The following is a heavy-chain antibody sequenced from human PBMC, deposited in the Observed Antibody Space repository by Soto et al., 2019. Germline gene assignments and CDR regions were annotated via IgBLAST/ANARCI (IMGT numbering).Heavy chain of an antibody. J-gene: IGHJ4*02. CDR3: AKDLGSSAIYGFAFDY. CDR2: ISYDGSNK. Sequence: QVQLVESGGGVVQPGRSLRLSCAASGFTFSSYGMHWVRQAPGKGLEWVAVISYDGSNKYYADSVKGRFTISRDNSKNTLYLQMNSPRAEDTAVYYCAKDLGSSAIYGFAFDYWGQGTLVTVSS. V-gene: IGHV3-30*18. CDR1: GFTFSSYG. D-gene: IGHD2-2*01.